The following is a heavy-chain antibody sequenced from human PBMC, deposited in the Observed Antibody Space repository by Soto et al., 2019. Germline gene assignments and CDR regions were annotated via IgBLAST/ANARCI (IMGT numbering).Heavy chain of an antibody. CDR2: ISDTGTT. CDR3: ASDRWTGTANWFDP. V-gene: IGHV4-59*01. J-gene: IGHJ5*02. Sequence: SETLSLTCSVFGGSIDSYYWSWTRQAPGKGLEWIGHISDTGTTTYNPSLKGRVTISVDTSNKRFTLRLTSVTEADTAVYFCASDRWTGTANWFDPRGPGILVTVS. CDR1: GGSIDSYY. D-gene: IGHD3-10*01.